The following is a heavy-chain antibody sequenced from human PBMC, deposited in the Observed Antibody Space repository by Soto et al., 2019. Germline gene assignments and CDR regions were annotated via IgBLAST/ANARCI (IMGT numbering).Heavy chain of an antibody. V-gene: IGHV3-30*18. D-gene: IGHD3-10*01. Sequence: GGSLRLSCAASGFTFSTYGMHWVRQAPGKGLEWVAVISYDGSNKYYADSVKGRFTISRDNSKNTLYLQMNSLRAEDTAVYSCVKEERGENVLLWVGESLFDYWGQGTPVTVSS. CDR2: ISYDGSNK. CDR3: VKEERGENVLLWVGESLFDY. J-gene: IGHJ4*02. CDR1: GFTFSTYG.